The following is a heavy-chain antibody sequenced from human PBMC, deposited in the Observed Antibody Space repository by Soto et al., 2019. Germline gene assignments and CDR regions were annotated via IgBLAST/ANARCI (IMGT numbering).Heavy chain of an antibody. Sequence: SQTLSLTCAISGDSVSSNTASWNWIRQSPARGLEWLGRTYFRSKWYNDYAVSGKSRIIINPDTSNNQFSLKLSSVPAADTAVYYCARETYYDFWSGYPSKTLIYRPNMDFWGQGTTVTVSS. D-gene: IGHD3-3*01. CDR3: ARETYYDFWSGYPSKTLIYRPNMDF. V-gene: IGHV6-1*01. CDR2: TYFRSKWYN. J-gene: IGHJ6*02. CDR1: GDSVSSNTAS.